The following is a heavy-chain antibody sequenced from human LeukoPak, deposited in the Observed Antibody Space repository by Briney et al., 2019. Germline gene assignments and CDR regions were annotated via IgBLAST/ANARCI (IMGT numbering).Heavy chain of an antibody. Sequence: ASVKVSCKASGGTFSSYAISWVRQAPGQGLEWMGRIIPIFGTANYAQKFQGRVTITTGESTSTAYMELSSLRSEDTAVYYCAKEHVDTAMVTLLDYWGQGTLVTVSS. J-gene: IGHJ4*02. CDR1: GGTFSSYA. D-gene: IGHD5-18*01. V-gene: IGHV1-69*05. CDR2: IIPIFGTA. CDR3: AKEHVDTAMVTLLDY.